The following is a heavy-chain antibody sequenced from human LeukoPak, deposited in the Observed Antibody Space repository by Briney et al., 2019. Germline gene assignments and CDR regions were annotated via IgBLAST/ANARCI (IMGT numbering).Heavy chain of an antibody. CDR2: INQDESRK. V-gene: IGHV3-7*01. D-gene: IGHD3/OR15-3a*01. Sequence: GGSLRLSCAASGFTFSRFWMSWVRQAPGKGLEWVASINQDESRKHYSDSVRGRFTISRDNTRNSLFLHMDSLSVDDTAIYYCVKLIRDVTIYDFWGRGALVTVSS. CDR1: GFTFSRFW. CDR3: VKLIRDVTIYDF. J-gene: IGHJ2*01.